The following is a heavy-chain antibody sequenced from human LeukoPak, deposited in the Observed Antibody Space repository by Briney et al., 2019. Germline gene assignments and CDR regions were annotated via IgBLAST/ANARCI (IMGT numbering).Heavy chain of an antibody. CDR2: VYYYGGT. V-gene: IGHV4-31*03. J-gene: IGHJ4*02. D-gene: IGHD1-14*01. CDR3: ATVGPERPFDY. CDR1: GGSLSSGGYY. Sequence: SQTLSLTCTVSGGSLSSGGYYWSWIRQHPEKGLEWFGFVYYYGGTYYSPSLKSRVSLSVDTSKNQFSLKLTSVTAADTAVYYCATVGPERPFDYWGQGTLVTVSS.